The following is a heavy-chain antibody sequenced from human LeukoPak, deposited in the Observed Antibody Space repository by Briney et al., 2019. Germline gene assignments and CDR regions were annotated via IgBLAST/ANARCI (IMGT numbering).Heavy chain of an antibody. D-gene: IGHD5-24*01. V-gene: IGHV1-18*01. J-gene: IGHJ4*02. CDR3: ARVEMATIKRGFDY. CDR2: ISAYNGNT. CDR1: GYTFTSYG. Sequence: ASVKVSCKASGYTFTSYGISWVRQAPGQGPEWMGWISAYNGNTNYAQKLQGRVTMTTDTSTSTAYMELRSLRSDDTAVYYCARVEMATIKRGFDYWGQGTLVTVSS.